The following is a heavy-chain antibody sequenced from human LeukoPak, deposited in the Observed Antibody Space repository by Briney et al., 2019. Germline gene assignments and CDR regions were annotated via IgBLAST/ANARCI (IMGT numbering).Heavy chain of an antibody. CDR2: IYYSGST. J-gene: IGHJ4*01. V-gene: IGHV4-59*12. CDR3: ARVVSPVQYSSSWSYFDY. Sequence: SETLSLTCTVSGGSISSYYWSWIRQPPGKGLEWIGYIYYSGSTNYNPSLKSRVTISVDTSKNQFSLKLSSVTAADTAVYYCARVVSPVQYSSSWSYFDYWGQGTLVTVSS. CDR1: GGSISSYY. D-gene: IGHD6-13*01.